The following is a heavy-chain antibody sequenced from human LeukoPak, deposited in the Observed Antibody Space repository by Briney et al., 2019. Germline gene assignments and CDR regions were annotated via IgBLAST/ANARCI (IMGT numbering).Heavy chain of an antibody. Sequence: PSETLSLTCTVSGGSISSGGYYWSWIRQHPGKGLEWIGYIYYSGSTYYNPSLKSRVTISVDTSKNQFSLKLSSVTAAGTAVYYCARGPGIAVAGTPYYFDYWGQGTLVTVSS. V-gene: IGHV4-31*03. J-gene: IGHJ4*02. CDR1: GGSISSGGYY. CDR2: IYYSGST. D-gene: IGHD6-19*01. CDR3: ARGPGIAVAGTPYYFDY.